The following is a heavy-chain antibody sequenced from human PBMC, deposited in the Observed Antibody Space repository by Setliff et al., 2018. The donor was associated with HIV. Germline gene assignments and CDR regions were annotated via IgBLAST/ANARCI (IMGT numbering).Heavy chain of an antibody. V-gene: IGHV3-21*01. CDR2: ISSSSTYT. D-gene: IGHD6-19*01. J-gene: IGHJ4*02. Sequence: GESLKISCAAFCFIFSNYRMNWVRQAPGKGLEWVSSISSSSTYTFYADSVKGRFTISRDNAKNSLYLQMNSLRAEDTAVYYCARLMYSSGPGSFDYWGQGTLVTVSS. CDR1: CFIFSNYR. CDR3: ARLMYSSGPGSFDY.